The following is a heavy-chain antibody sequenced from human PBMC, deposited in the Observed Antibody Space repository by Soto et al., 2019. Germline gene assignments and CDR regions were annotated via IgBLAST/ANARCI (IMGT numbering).Heavy chain of an antibody. D-gene: IGHD3-3*01. CDR3: ARGPRRVLRFLEGSWYFDL. Sequence: QVQLVQSGAEVKKPGSSVKVSCKASGGTFSSYAISWVRQAPGQGLEWMGGIIPIFGTANYAQKFQGRVTITADESTSTAYMELSSLRSEDTAVYYCARGPRRVLRFLEGSWYFDLWGRGTLVTVSS. CDR1: GGTFSSYA. J-gene: IGHJ2*01. V-gene: IGHV1-69*12. CDR2: IIPIFGTA.